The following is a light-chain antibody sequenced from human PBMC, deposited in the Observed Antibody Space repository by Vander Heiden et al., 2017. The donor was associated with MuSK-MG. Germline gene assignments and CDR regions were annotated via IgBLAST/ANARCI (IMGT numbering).Light chain of an antibody. CDR1: QGISNY. CDR3: QKDNTAPRT. V-gene: IGKV1-27*01. Sequence: DIQMTQSPSSLSASVGDRVTITCRASQGISNYLAWYQQKPGKVPKLLIYAASTLQSGVPSRFSGSGSGTDFTLTISSLHPEDLATYYCQKDNTAPRTFGQGTKLEIK. CDR2: AAS. J-gene: IGKJ1*01.